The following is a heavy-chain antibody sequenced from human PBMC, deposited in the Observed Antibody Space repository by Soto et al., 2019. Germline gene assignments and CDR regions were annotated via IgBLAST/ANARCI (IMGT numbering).Heavy chain of an antibody. J-gene: IGHJ6*04. CDR2: ISSSGDGT. Sequence: GGSLRLSCAASGFTFKSYAMTWVRQAPGNGLEWVSIISSSGDGTYYVDSVKGRFTISRDNSRNTLNLQMNSLRAEDTAVYYWARGADSWSWRMDVWRRRPTVSVAS. V-gene: IGHV3-23*01. CDR1: GFTFKSYA. CDR3: ARGADSWSWRMDV. D-gene: IGHD3-3*01.